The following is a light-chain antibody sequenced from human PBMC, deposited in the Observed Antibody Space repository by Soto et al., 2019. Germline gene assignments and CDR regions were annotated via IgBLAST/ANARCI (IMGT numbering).Light chain of an antibody. CDR3: CSYAGSYTLWV. CDR1: RSDVGGYNY. Sequence: QSALIQPRSVSGSPGQSVTISCTGTRSDVGGYNYVSWYQQYPGKAPKLIIYDVSKRPSGVPDRFSGSKSGNTASLTISGLQAEDEADYYCCSYAGSYTLWVFGGGTKLTVL. V-gene: IGLV2-11*01. J-gene: IGLJ3*02. CDR2: DVS.